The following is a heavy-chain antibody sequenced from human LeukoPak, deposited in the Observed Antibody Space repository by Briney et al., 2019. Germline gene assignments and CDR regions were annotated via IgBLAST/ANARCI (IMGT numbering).Heavy chain of an antibody. Sequence: GGSLRLSCSASGFTFRRYAMHWVRQAPGKGLEYVSAISDNGDKTYYPDSLKGRFTISRDNSKNTLFLQMSSLRPEDTAVYYCVKGYTGCGFDIWGLGTMVTVPS. D-gene: IGHD3-16*02. V-gene: IGHV3-64D*09. CDR2: ISDNGDKT. CDR3: VKGYTGCGFDI. CDR1: GFTFRRYA. J-gene: IGHJ3*02.